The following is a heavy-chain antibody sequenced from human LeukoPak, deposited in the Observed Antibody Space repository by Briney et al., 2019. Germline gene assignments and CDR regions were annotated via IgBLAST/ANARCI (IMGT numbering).Heavy chain of an antibody. CDR1: GGSISSYY. CDR3: AREGTSGTHLNWFDP. D-gene: IGHD1-1*01. Sequence: KPSETLSLTCTVSGGSISSYYWSWIRQPPGKGLEWIGHIYGSGSTNYNPSLKSRDTLSVDTSKNQFSLKLSSVTAADTAVYYCAREGTSGTHLNWFDPWGQGTLVTVSS. CDR2: IYGSGST. J-gene: IGHJ5*02. V-gene: IGHV4-59*01.